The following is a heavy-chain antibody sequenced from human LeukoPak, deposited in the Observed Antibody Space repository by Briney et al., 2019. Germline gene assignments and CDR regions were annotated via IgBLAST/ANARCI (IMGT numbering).Heavy chain of an antibody. CDR3: ARVESWNSLPTS. D-gene: IGHD1-7*01. CDR2: ISSSSSYI. CDR1: GFTFSSYS. V-gene: IGHV3-21*01. Sequence: GGSLRLSCAASGFTFSSYSMNWVRQAPGKGLEWVSSISSSSSYIYYADSVKGRFTISRDNAKNSLYLQMNSLRAEDMAVYYCARVESWNSLPTSWGQGTLVTVSS. J-gene: IGHJ4*02.